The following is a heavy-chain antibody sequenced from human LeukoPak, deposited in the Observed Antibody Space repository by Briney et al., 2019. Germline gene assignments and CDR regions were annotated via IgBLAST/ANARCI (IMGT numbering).Heavy chain of an antibody. V-gene: IGHV1-8*01. J-gene: IGHJ3*02. CDR1: GYTFTSYD. D-gene: IGHD2-2*02. CDR2: MNPNSGNT. Sequence: GASVKVSCKASGYTFTSYDINWVLQATGQGLEWMGWMNPNSGNTGYAQKVQGRVTITRNTSISIAYMELSSLRSEDTAVYYCARAVRYCSSTSCYKSTFDIWGQGTMVTVSS. CDR3: ARAVRYCSSTSCYKSTFDI.